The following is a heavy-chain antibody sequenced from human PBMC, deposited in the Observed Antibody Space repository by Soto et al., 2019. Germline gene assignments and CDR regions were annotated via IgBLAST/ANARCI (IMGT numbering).Heavy chain of an antibody. CDR2: FIAIFGTA. CDR3: ASSSGNNYGVGTNYYFDY. J-gene: IGHJ4*02. V-gene: IGHV1-69*06. CDR1: GGTFSTYS. D-gene: IGHD1-26*01. Sequence: QVQLVQSGAEVKKPGSSVKVSCKTSGGTFSTYSIVWVRQAPGEGLEWMGGFIAIFGTANYAQKFQDRVTITADKSTNTAFMELSSLKSEDTAMYYCASSSGNNYGVGTNYYFDYWGQGTLVTVSS.